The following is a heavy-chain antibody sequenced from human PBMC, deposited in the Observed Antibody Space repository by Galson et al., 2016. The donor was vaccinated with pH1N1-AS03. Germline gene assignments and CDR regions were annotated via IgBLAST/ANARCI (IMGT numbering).Heavy chain of an antibody. Sequence: TLSLTCTVSGGSISSGGYYWNWFRQHPGKGLEWIGYIFHSGSTYYNPSLESLVSISVDTSKNQFPLKLKSVTAADTAVYYCARQDSGAYYLDSWGPGTLVTVSS. CDR2: IFHSGST. CDR3: ARQDSGAYYLDS. V-gene: IGHV4-31*01. CDR1: GGSISSGGYY. D-gene: IGHD1-26*01. J-gene: IGHJ4*02.